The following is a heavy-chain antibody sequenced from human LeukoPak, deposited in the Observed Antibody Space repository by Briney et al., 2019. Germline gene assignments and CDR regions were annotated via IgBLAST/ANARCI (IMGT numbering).Heavy chain of an antibody. Sequence: SQTLSLTCAISGDSVSSNSAAWNWIRQSPSRGLEWLGRTYYRSKWYNGYAVSVNSRITINPDTSKNQFSLQLNSVTPEDTAVYYCARVGQVYCSSTSCYVGAFDIWGQGTMVNVSS. V-gene: IGHV6-1*01. CDR2: TYYRSKWYN. D-gene: IGHD2-2*01. J-gene: IGHJ3*02. CDR3: ARVGQVYCSSTSCYVGAFDI. CDR1: GDSVSSNSAA.